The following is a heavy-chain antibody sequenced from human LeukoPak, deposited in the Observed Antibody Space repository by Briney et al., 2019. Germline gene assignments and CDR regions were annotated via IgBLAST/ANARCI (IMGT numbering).Heavy chain of an antibody. Sequence: SVKVSCKASGGTFSSYAVSWVRQAPGQGLEWMGRITPLLGISNYAQNFQGRLAITTDSSTSTAYMELSSLRFEDTALYYCARDGFLGKYCTNDICSNYYGVDVWGQGTTVTVSS. CDR3: ARDGFLGKYCTNDICSNYYGVDV. J-gene: IGHJ6*02. D-gene: IGHD2-8*01. CDR1: GGTFSSYA. V-gene: IGHV1-69*04. CDR2: ITPLLGIS.